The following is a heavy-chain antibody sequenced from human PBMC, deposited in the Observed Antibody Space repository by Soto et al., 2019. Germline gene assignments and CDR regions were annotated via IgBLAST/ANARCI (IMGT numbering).Heavy chain of an antibody. Sequence: GGSLRLSCAASVFTFSSYAMHWVRQAPGKGLEWVAVISYDGSNKYYADSVKGRFTISRDNSKNTLYLQMNSLRAEDTAVYYCARWLQPSYFDYWGQGTLVTVSS. V-gene: IGHV3-30-3*01. CDR1: VFTFSSYA. J-gene: IGHJ4*02. CDR3: ARWLQPSYFDY. D-gene: IGHD5-12*01. CDR2: ISYDGSNK.